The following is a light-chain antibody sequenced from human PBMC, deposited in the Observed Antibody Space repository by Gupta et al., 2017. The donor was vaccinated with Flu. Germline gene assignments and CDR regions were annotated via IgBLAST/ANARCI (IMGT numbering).Light chain of an antibody. Sequence: ATLSVSPGEGATLSCRASQSVSSNVAWYQQKPGQTPRLLIYGASTRDSGIPARFSGSGSGTEFTLTISSRQSEDFAVYYCQRYNNWPPYTFGQGTKVEIK. CDR1: QSVSSN. CDR2: GAS. CDR3: QRYNNWPPYT. J-gene: IGKJ2*01. V-gene: IGKV3-15*01.